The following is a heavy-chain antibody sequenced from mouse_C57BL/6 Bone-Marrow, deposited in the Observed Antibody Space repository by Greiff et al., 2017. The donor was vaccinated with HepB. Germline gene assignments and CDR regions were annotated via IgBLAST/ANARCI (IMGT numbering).Heavy chain of an antibody. J-gene: IGHJ1*03. V-gene: IGHV6-3*01. CDR3: TRDGYYSYWYFDV. D-gene: IGHD2-3*01. CDR1: GFTFSNYW. CDR2: IRLKSDNYAT. Sequence: EVKVEESGGGLVQPGGSMKLSCVASGFTFSNYWMNWVRQSPEKGLEWVAQIRLKSDNYATHYAESVKGRFTISRDDSKSSVYLQMNNLRAEDTGIYYCTRDGYYSYWYFDVWGTGTTVTVSS.